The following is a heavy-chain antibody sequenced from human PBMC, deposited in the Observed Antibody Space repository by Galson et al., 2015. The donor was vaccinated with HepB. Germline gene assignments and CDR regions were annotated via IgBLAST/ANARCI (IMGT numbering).Heavy chain of an antibody. Sequence: SVKVSCKASGGTFSSYAISWVRQAPGQGLEWMGGIIPIFGTANYAQKFQGRVTITADKSTSTAYMELSSLRSEDTAVYYCARGEYSSSAGRYRCYYYGMDVWGQGTTVTVSS. CDR3: ARGEYSSSAGRYRCYYYGMDV. CDR2: IIPIFGTA. V-gene: IGHV1-69*06. J-gene: IGHJ6*02. D-gene: IGHD6-6*01. CDR1: GGTFSSYA.